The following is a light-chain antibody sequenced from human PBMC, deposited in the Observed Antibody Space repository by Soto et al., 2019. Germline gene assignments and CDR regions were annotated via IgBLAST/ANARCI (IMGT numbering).Light chain of an antibody. CDR1: QSVTSNY. CDR3: QQSGRSPYT. V-gene: IGKV3-20*01. CDR2: GAS. J-gene: IGKJ2*01. Sequence: EIVLTQSPGTLSLSPGERATLSCRASQSVTSNYLAWYQQKPGQAPRLLIYGASTRATGIPDRFSGSGSGTDFTLTISRLEPEDFAVYYCQQSGRSPYTFGQGTNLEIK.